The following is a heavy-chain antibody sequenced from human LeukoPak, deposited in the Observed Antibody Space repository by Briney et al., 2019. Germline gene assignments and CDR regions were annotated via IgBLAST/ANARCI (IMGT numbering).Heavy chain of an antibody. J-gene: IGHJ4*02. CDR2: INSDGSST. V-gene: IGHV3-74*01. CDR1: GFTFSSYW. Sequence: GASLRLSCAASGFTFSSYWMHWVRQAPGKGLVWVSRINSDGSSTSYADSVKGRFTISRDNAKNTLYLQMNSLRAEDTAVYYCAKAHLTYGGKKVDYWGQGTLVTVSS. CDR3: AKAHLTYGGKKVDY. D-gene: IGHD4-23*01.